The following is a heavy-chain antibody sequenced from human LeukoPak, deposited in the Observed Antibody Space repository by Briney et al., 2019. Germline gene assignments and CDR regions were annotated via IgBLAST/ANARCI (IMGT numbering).Heavy chain of an antibody. CDR2: IRYDGSNK. V-gene: IGHV3-30*02. CDR3: AKDRFRSSSSPGDY. Sequence: GGSLRLSCAASGFTFSSYGMHWVRQAPCKGLEWVAFIRYDGSNKYYADSVKGRFTISRDNSKNTLYPQMNSLRAEDTAVYYCAKDRFRSSSSPGDYWGQGTLVTVSS. J-gene: IGHJ4*02. CDR1: GFTFSSYG. D-gene: IGHD6-6*01.